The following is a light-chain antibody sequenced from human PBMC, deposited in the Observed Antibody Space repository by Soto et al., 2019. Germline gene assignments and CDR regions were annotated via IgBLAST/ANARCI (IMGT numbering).Light chain of an antibody. V-gene: IGLV1-40*01. CDR3: QSYDSSLSGWV. J-gene: IGLJ3*02. CDR2: GNN. CDR1: SSNIGAAYD. Sequence: QSVLTQPPSVSGAPGQKVTISCTRSSSNIGAAYDVHWYQHLPGTDPKLLIYGNNNRPSGVPDRFSGSKSGTSASLAITGLQAEDEADYYCQSYDSSLSGWVFGGGTKLTVL.